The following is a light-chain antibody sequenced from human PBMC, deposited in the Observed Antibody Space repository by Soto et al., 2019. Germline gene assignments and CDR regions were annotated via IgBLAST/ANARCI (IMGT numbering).Light chain of an antibody. V-gene: IGKV1-6*01. CDR1: QDIRND. J-gene: IGKJ1*01. CDR2: AAS. CDR3: LQDYNYPST. Sequence: AIQMTQSPSSLSTSIGDRVTITCRASQDIRNDLGWYQEKPGQAPKLLIYAASNLQSGVPSRFSGSGSGTDFTLTISSLQPEDFATHYCLQDYNYPSTFGQGTKVEI.